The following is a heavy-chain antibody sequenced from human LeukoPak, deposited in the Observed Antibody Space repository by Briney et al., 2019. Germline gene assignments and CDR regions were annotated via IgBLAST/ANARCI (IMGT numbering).Heavy chain of an antibody. J-gene: IGHJ5*02. D-gene: IGHD1-7*01. CDR2: IYINGDT. CDR1: GDSISSFY. CDR3: AKTARTFAS. V-gene: IGHV4-4*09. Sequence: SETLSLTCTVSGDSISSFYWSWIRQAPGKGLECIGFIYINGDTSYNPSLKGRAALSLDTSKNQFSLRLTSVTAADTAVYYCAKTARTFASWGPGTLVTVSS.